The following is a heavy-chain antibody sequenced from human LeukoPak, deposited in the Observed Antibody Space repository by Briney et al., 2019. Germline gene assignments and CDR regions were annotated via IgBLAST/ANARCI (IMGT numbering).Heavy chain of an antibody. CDR2: ISAYDGNT. J-gene: IGHJ5*02. CDR3: TEDSAFFGRYFDWSRLSNWFDP. CDR1: GYTFTSYG. Sequence: ASVKVSCKASGYTFTSYGISWVRQAPGQGLEWMGWISAYDGNTNYAQKLQGRVTMTRDTSKSTAYMELRSLRSDDTAVYYCTEDSAFFGRYFDWSRLSNWFDPWGQGTRVTVSS. D-gene: IGHD3-9*01. V-gene: IGHV1-18*01.